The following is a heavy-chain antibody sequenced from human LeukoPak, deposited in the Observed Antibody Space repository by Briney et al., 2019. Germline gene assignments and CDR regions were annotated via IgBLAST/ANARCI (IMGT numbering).Heavy chain of an antibody. J-gene: IGHJ4*02. D-gene: IGHD5-18*01. CDR3: ARDPSGYSYGYYFDY. CDR2: IYTSGST. CDR1: GGSISTYY. Sequence: SETLSLTCTVSGGSISTYYWSWIRQPPGKGLEWIGRIYTSGSTNYNPSLKSRVTISVDTSKNQFSLKLSSVTAADTAVYYCARDPSGYSYGYYFDYWGQGTLVTVSS. V-gene: IGHV4-4*07.